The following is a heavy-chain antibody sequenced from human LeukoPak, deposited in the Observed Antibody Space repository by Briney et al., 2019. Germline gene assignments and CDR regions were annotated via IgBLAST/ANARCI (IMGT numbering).Heavy chain of an antibody. Sequence: GGSLRLSCAASGFTFSSYAVHWVRQAPGKGLEWVALISYDGSNKYYADSVKGRFTISRDNPKNTLYLQMNSLRAEDTAVYYCARGDLHYHDSTRRGFDIWGQGTMVTVSS. J-gene: IGHJ3*02. V-gene: IGHV3-30*04. CDR3: ARGDLHYHDSTRRGFDI. D-gene: IGHD3-16*01. CDR1: GFTFSSYA. CDR2: ISYDGSNK.